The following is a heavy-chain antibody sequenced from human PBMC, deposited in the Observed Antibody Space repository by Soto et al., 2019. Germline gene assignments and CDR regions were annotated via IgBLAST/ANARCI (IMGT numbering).Heavy chain of an antibody. D-gene: IGHD6-19*01. CDR2: IGTAGDT. V-gene: IGHV3-13*01. CDR3: ARAWGWLVNQYAFDI. J-gene: IGHJ3*02. Sequence: EVQLVESGGGLVQPGGSLRLSCAASGFTFSSYDMHWVRQATGKGLEWVSAIGTAGDTYYPGSVKGRFTISRENAKNSLYLQMNILRAGDTAVYYCARAWGWLVNQYAFDIWGQGTMVTVSS. CDR1: GFTFSSYD.